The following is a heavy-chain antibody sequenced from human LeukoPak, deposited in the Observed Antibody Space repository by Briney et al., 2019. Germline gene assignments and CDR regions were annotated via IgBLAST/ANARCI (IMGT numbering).Heavy chain of an antibody. D-gene: IGHD1-26*01. Sequence: GASVKVSCKASGYTFTGYYMHWVRPAPGQGLEWMGWINPNSGGTNYAQKFQGRVTVTRDTSILTAYMDLSGLTFDDRAVYHCAREFVGYHLDVWGQGTTVTVSS. CDR3: AREFVGYHLDV. V-gene: IGHV1-2*02. CDR1: GYTFTGYY. J-gene: IGHJ6*02. CDR2: INPNSGGT.